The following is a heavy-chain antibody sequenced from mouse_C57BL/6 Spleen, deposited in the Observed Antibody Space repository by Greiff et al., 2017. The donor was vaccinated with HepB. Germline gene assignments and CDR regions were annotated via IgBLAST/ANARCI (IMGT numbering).Heavy chain of an antibody. V-gene: IGHV1-61*01. J-gene: IGHJ2*01. Sequence: QVQLQQPGAELVRPGSSVKLSCKASGYTFTSYWMDWVKQRPGQGLEWIGNIYPSDSETHYNQKFKDKATLTVDKSSSTAYMQLSSLTSEDSAVYYCAVLLRLFDDWGQGTTLTVSS. D-gene: IGHD1-2*01. CDR3: AVLLRLFDD. CDR1: GYTFTSYW. CDR2: IYPSDSET.